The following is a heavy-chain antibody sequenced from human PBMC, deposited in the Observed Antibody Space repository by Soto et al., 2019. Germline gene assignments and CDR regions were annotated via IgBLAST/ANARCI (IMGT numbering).Heavy chain of an antibody. CDR2: VNPNSGNT. D-gene: IGHD3-3*01. V-gene: IGHV1-8*01. CDR3: TTDSYYTLKLVRFDY. CDR1: GYTFTSYD. J-gene: IGHJ4*01. Sequence: GASVKVSCKASGYTFTSYDINWVRQATGQGLEWMGWVNPNSGNTGYAQKFQGRVTMTRNTSISTAYMELNSLKTEDTAVYYCTTDSYYTLKLVRFDYWGLGTLVTVSS.